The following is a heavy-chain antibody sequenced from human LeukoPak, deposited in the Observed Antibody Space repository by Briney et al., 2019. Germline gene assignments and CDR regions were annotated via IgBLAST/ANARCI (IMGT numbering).Heavy chain of an antibody. J-gene: IGHJ4*02. CDR1: GGSFSGCY. Sequence: PSETLSLTCAVYGGSFSGCYWSWIRQPPGKGLEWIGEINHSGSTNYNPSLKSRVTISVDTSKNQFSLKLSSVTAADTAVYYCARGLSSGWFFDYWGQGTLVTVSS. CDR2: INHSGST. V-gene: IGHV4-34*01. D-gene: IGHD6-19*01. CDR3: ARGLSSGWFFDY.